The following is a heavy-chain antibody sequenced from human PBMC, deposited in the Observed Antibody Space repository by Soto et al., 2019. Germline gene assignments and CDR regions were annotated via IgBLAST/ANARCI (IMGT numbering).Heavy chain of an antibody. V-gene: IGHV1-69*02. CDR2: IIPIRGIA. Sequence: QVQLVQSGAEVKKPGSSVKVSCKASGGTFSSYTISWVRQAPGQGLAWMGRIIPIRGIANYAQKFQGRVTITADKSTSAAYMELSSLRSEDTAVYYCAGVWSLSSGWVDAFDIWGQGTMVTVSS. D-gene: IGHD6-19*01. J-gene: IGHJ3*02. CDR1: GGTFSSYT. CDR3: AGVWSLSSGWVDAFDI.